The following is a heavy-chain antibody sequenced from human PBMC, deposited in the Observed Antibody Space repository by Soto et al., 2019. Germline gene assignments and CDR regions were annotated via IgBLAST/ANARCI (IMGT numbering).Heavy chain of an antibody. Sequence: GVSLRLSCSASGFTFSIYAMHWVRQAPGKGLEYVSAISSNGGSTYYADSVKGRFTISRDNSKNTLYLQMSSLRAEDTAVYYCVKDRKPALGARFDYWGQGTLVTVSS. CDR3: VKDRKPALGARFDY. D-gene: IGHD1-26*01. V-gene: IGHV3-64D*08. CDR1: GFTFSIYA. J-gene: IGHJ4*02. CDR2: ISSNGGST.